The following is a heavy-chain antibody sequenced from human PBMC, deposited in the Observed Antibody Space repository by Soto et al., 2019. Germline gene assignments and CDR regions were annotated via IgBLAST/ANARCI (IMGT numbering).Heavy chain of an antibody. D-gene: IGHD1-7*01. V-gene: IGHV3-21*01. CDR3: AIQGSGITGTRTDAFDI. J-gene: IGHJ3*02. CDR2: ISSSSSYI. CDR1: GFTFSSYS. Sequence: PGGSLRLSCAASGFTFSSYSMNWVRQAPGKGLEWVSSISSSSSYIYYADSVKGRFTISRDNAKNSLYLQMNSLRAEDTAVYYCAIQGSGITGTRTDAFDICGQGTMVTVSS.